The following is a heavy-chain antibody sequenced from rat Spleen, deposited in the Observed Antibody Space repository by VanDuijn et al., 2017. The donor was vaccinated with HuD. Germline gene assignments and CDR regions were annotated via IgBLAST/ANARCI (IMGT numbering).Heavy chain of an antibody. V-gene: IGHV3-3*01. CDR3: ARAYYDGTYYDY. CDR2: INSAGST. Sequence: EVQLQESGPGLVKPSQSLSLTCSVTAYSITSSYRWNWIRKFPGNKLDWLGYINSAGSTNYKPSLKSRISITRDTSKNQFFLQVNSVTTEDTATYYCARAYYDGTYYDYWGQGVMVTVSS. D-gene: IGHD1-12*02. J-gene: IGHJ2*01. CDR1: AYSITSSYR.